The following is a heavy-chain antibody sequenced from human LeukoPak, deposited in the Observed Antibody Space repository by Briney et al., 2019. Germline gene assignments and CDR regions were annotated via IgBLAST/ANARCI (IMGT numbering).Heavy chain of an antibody. Sequence: ASVKVSCKVYGNTLTELSMHWVRQAPGKGLEWMGGFDPEDGETIYAQKFQARVTVTEDTSTDTAYMELNSLRSDDTAVYYCATLGWGGYDGDFDYWGQGTLVTVSS. V-gene: IGHV1-24*01. CDR3: ATLGWGGYDGDFDY. D-gene: IGHD5-12*01. CDR2: FDPEDGET. CDR1: GNTLTELS. J-gene: IGHJ4*02.